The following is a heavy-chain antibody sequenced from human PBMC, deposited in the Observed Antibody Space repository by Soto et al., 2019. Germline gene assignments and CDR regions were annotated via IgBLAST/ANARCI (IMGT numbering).Heavy chain of an antibody. CDR3: ARIPSTGPYYFDY. D-gene: IGHD1-1*01. CDR1: GYSFTSYW. V-gene: IGHV5-51*01. J-gene: IGHJ4*02. CDR2: IYPGDSDT. Sequence: GESLKISCKASGYSFTSYWIGWVRQMPGKGLEWMGIIYPGDSDTRYSPSFQGQVTISADKSISTASLQCSSLKASDTAMYYCARIPSTGPYYFDYWGQGTLVTVSS.